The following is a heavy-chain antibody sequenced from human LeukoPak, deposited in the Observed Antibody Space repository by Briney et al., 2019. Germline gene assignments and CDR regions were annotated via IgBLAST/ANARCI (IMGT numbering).Heavy chain of an antibody. CDR2: IYSTDSI. CDR3: ARDLGYDSFVY. Sequence: GGSLRLSCAASGFTFSSYAMSWVRQAPGKGLEWVSAIYSTDSIYYADSVKGRFTISRDNSKNSLYLQMNSLRAEDTAVYYCARDLGYDSFVYWGQGTLVTVSS. CDR1: GFTFSSYA. J-gene: IGHJ4*02. D-gene: IGHD3-16*01. V-gene: IGHV3-23*05.